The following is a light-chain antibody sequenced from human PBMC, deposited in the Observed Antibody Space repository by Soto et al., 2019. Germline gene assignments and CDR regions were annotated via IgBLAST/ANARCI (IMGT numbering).Light chain of an antibody. V-gene: IGKV3-20*01. J-gene: IGKJ5*01. Sequence: EIVLTQSPGTLSLSPGERATLSCRASQSVSSSYLAWYQQRPGHAPRLLIYGASRRATGIPARFSGSGSGTDFNLTISSLEPEDFAVYYCQQYNNWPPITFGQGTRLEIK. CDR3: QQYNNWPPIT. CDR2: GAS. CDR1: QSVSSSY.